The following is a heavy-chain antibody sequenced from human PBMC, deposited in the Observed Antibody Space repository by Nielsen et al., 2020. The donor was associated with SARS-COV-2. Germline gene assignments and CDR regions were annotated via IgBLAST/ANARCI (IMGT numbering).Heavy chain of an antibody. Sequence: SETLSLTCTVSGGSISSYYWSWIRQPPGKGLEWIGYIYYSGSTNYNPSLKSRVTISVDTSKNQFSLKLSSVTAADTAVYYCASLNYDFWSGYYRGAFDVWGQGTMVTVSS. J-gene: IGHJ3*01. V-gene: IGHV4-59*12. D-gene: IGHD3-3*01. CDR3: ASLNYDFWSGYYRGAFDV. CDR2: IYYSGST. CDR1: GGSISSYY.